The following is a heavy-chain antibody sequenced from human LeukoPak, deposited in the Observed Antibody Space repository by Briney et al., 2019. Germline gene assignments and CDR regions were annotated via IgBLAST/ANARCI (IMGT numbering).Heavy chain of an antibody. CDR3: AREGGGYCSGGSCYSFDP. D-gene: IGHD2-15*01. Sequence: ASVKVSCKASGYTFTSYGISWVRQAPGQGLEWMGWISAYNGNTNYARKLQGRVTMTTDTSTSTAYMELRSLRSDDTAVYYCAREGGGYCSGGSCYSFDPWGQGTLVTVSS. CDR1: GYTFTSYG. V-gene: IGHV1-18*01. CDR2: ISAYNGNT. J-gene: IGHJ5*02.